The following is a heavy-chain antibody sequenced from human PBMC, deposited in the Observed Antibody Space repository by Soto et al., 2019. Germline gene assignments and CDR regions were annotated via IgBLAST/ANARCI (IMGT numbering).Heavy chain of an antibody. Sequence: GGSLRLSCAASGFTFSSYGMHWVRQAPGKGLEWVAVISYDGSNKYYADSVKGRFTISRDNSKNTLYLQMNSLRAEDTAVYYCAKSLRSGLRFLEWFYGMDVWGQGTTVTVSS. CDR1: GFTFSSYG. D-gene: IGHD3-3*01. CDR2: ISYDGSNK. V-gene: IGHV3-30*18. CDR3: AKSLRSGLRFLEWFYGMDV. J-gene: IGHJ6*02.